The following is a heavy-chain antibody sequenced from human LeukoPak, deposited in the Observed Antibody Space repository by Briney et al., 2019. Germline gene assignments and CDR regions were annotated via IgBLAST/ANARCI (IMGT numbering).Heavy chain of an antibody. J-gene: IGHJ4*02. V-gene: IGHV3-13*01. CDR3: ARDDALRGIDY. D-gene: IGHD3-3*01. CDR1: GFTFSSYD. Sequence: GGSLRLPCAASGFTFSSYDMHWVRQATGKGLEWVSAIGTAGDTYYPGSVKGRFTISRENAKNSLYLQMNSLRAGDTAVYYCARDDALRGIDYWGQGTLVTVSS. CDR2: IGTAGDT.